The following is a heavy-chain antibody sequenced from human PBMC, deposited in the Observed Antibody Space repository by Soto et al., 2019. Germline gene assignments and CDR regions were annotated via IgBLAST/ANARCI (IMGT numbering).Heavy chain of an antibody. Sequence: EVQLVESGGGLVQPGGSLRLSCAASGFTFSSYSMNWVRQAPGKGLEWVSYISSSSSTIYYADSVKGRFTISRDNAKNSLYLQMNSLRDEDTAVYYCARDQNTIFGVVRDDYWGQGTLVTVSS. J-gene: IGHJ4*02. CDR3: ARDQNTIFGVVRDDY. V-gene: IGHV3-48*02. D-gene: IGHD3-3*01. CDR1: GFTFSSYS. CDR2: ISSSSSTI.